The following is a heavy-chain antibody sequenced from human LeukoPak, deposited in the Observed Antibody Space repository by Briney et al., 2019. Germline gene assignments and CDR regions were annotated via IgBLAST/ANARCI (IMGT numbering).Heavy chain of an antibody. D-gene: IGHD2-21*02. CDR1: GGSISNYY. J-gene: IGHJ4*02. V-gene: IGHV4-59*01. CDR3: AREIAYCGADCPPHFDY. Sequence: PSETLSLTCTVSGGSISNYYWNWIRQPPGKGLEWIGFIYYSGSTSYNPSLKSRVTISVDTSKNQFSLKLSSVTAAGTAVYYCAREIAYCGADCPPHFDYWGQGTLVTVSS. CDR2: IYYSGST.